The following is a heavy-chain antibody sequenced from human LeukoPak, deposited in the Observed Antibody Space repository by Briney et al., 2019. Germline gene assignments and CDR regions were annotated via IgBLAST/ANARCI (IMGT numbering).Heavy chain of an antibody. CDR1: GGSISSSSYY. CDR3: ARMVGYYDSSGYYPVYYYYMDV. Sequence: SETLSLTCTVSGGSISSSSYYWGWIRQPPGKGLEWIGSIYYSGSTYYNPSLKSRVTISVDTSKNQFSLKLSSVTAADTAVYYCARMVGYYDSSGYYPVYYYYMDVWGKGTTVTVSS. V-gene: IGHV4-39*07. J-gene: IGHJ6*03. D-gene: IGHD3-22*01. CDR2: IYYSGST.